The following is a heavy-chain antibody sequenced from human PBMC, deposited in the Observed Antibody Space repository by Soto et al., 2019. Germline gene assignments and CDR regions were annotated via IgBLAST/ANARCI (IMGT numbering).Heavy chain of an antibody. J-gene: IGHJ1*01. Sequence: EVQLVESGGGLVQPGGSLRLSCAASGFTVSSNYMSWVRQAPGKGLEWGSVIYSGGSTYSADSVKGRFTISRDNSKTTLYLQMNSLRAEDTAVYYCARDRIAVAGNPEYFQHWGQGTLVTVSS. CDR1: GFTVSSNY. CDR2: IYSGGST. CDR3: ARDRIAVAGNPEYFQH. D-gene: IGHD6-19*01. V-gene: IGHV3-66*01.